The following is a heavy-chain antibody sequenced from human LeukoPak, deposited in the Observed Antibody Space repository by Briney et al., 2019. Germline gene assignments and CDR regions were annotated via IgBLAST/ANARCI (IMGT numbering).Heavy chain of an antibody. J-gene: IGHJ3*02. Sequence: GGSLRLSCAASGFTFSSYAMSWVRQAPGKGLEWVSAISGSGGSTYYADSVKGRFTISRDNAKNSLYLQMNSLRAEDTALYYCAITNPDDAFDIWGQGTMVTVSS. CDR3: AITNPDDAFDI. V-gene: IGHV3-23*01. D-gene: IGHD1-14*01. CDR2: ISGSGGST. CDR1: GFTFSSYA.